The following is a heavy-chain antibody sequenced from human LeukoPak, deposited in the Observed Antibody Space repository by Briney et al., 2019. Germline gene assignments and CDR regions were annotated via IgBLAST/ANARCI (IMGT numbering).Heavy chain of an antibody. CDR1: GFAFSDYY. Sequence: GGSLRLSCAASGFAFSDYYMNWIRQAPGKGLEWVSYIHSSSAYTNYADSVKGRFTISRDNAKNSLYLQMNSLRAEDTAVYYCARTGDYESFDYWGQGTLVTVSS. J-gene: IGHJ4*02. CDR2: IHSSSAYT. V-gene: IGHV3-11*06. D-gene: IGHD4-17*01. CDR3: ARTGDYESFDY.